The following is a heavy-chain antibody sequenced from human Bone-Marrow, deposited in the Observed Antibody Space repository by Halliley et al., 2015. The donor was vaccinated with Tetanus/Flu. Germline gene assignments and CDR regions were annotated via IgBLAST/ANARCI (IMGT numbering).Heavy chain of an antibody. CDR3: ARDPGGNYYFDY. J-gene: IGHJ4*02. V-gene: IGHV3-48*03. Sequence: EWVSYIGPSGSSIYYADSVKGRFTISRDNAKKSLYLQMNSLRAEDTAVYYCARDPGGNYYFDYWGQGTLVTVSS. CDR2: IGPSGSSI. D-gene: IGHD2-21*02.